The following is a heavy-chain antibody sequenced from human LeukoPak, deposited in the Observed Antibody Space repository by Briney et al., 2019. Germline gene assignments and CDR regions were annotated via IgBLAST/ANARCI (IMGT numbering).Heavy chain of an antibody. CDR3: ARQSKATAGPFDY. CDR1: GYTFTSYD. CDR2: MNPNSGNT. D-gene: IGHD6-13*01. Sequence: ASVKVSCKASGYTFTSYDINWVRQATGQGLEWMGWMNPNSGNTGYAQRFQGRVTMTRNTSISTAYMELSSLRSEDTAVYYCARQSKATAGPFDYWGQGTLVTVSS. J-gene: IGHJ4*02. V-gene: IGHV1-8*01.